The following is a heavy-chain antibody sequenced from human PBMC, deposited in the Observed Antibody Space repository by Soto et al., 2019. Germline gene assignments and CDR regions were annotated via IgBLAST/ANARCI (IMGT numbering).Heavy chain of an antibody. D-gene: IGHD3-10*01. CDR2: ISGSADST. J-gene: IGHJ4*02. V-gene: IGHV3-23*01. Sequence: EVQLLESGGGLVQPGGSLRVSCAASGFAFNIYAMSWVRQAPGKGLEWVSVISGSADSTNYADSVKGRFTISRDNSKNTVYLQMNSLRVEDTAVYYCAKDRNHYGSGSYFDYWGLGTLVTVSS. CDR1: GFAFNIYA. CDR3: AKDRNHYGSGSYFDY.